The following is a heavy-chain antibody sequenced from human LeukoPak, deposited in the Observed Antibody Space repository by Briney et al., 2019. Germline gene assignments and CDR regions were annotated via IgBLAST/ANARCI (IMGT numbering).Heavy chain of an antibody. CDR3: ARAHRYSYGLDAFDI. D-gene: IGHD5-18*01. CDR2: IGTAGDT. V-gene: IGHV3-13*01. Sequence: GGSLGLPCAASGFTFSSYDMHWVRQATGKGLEWVSAIGTAGDTYYPGSVKGRFTISRENAKNSLYLQMNSLRAGDTAVYYCARAHRYSYGLDAFDIWGQGTMVTVSS. J-gene: IGHJ3*02. CDR1: GFTFSSYD.